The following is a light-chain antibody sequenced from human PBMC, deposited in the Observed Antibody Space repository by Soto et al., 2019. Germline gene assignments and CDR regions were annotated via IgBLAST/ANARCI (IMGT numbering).Light chain of an antibody. V-gene: IGKV1-6*01. CDR3: LRDNNDPLR. CDR1: QGIRND. Sequence: AIQMTQSPSSLSASVGDRVTITCRASQGIRNDLGWYQQKPGKAPNLLSYATSSLQGGVPSRLSGSGSGPDFTLTISSLQPEDFATYYFLRDNNDPLRFGEGTKLEIK. CDR2: ATS. J-gene: IGKJ1*01.